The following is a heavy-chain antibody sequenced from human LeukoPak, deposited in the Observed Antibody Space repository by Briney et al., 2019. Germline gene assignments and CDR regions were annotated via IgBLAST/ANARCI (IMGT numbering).Heavy chain of an antibody. D-gene: IGHD3-10*02. Sequence: GGSLRLSGAASGFTFSSYSMNWVRQAPGKGLEGVSFISSSSSYIYYADSVKGRITISRDNAENSLYLQMNSLRAEDTAVYYCAELGITMIGGVWGKGTTVTISS. CDR1: GFTFSSYS. CDR2: ISSSSSYI. V-gene: IGHV3-21*01. J-gene: IGHJ6*04. CDR3: AELGITMIGGV.